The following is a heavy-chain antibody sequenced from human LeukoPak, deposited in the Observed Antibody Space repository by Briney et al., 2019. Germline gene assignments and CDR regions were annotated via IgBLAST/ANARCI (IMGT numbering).Heavy chain of an antibody. CDR2: INHSGST. CDR3: ARGKRYFDWLFPSPGFDY. Sequence: SETLSLTCAVYGGSFSGYYWSWIRQPPGKGLEWIGEINHSGSTNYNPSLKSRVIISVDTSKNQFSLKLSSVTAADTAVYYCARGKRYFDWLFPSPGFDYWGQGTLVTVSS. CDR1: GGSFSGYY. D-gene: IGHD3-9*01. J-gene: IGHJ4*02. V-gene: IGHV4-34*01.